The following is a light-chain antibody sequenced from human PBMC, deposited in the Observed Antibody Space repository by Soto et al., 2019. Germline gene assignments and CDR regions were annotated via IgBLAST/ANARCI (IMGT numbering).Light chain of an antibody. J-gene: IGKJ2*01. V-gene: IGKV1-39*01. Sequence: DIQTTQSPSCLSTSVGDRFTITGRASQTTNSYLNWYQLKPWKAPKLLIYAASTLQTGVPSRFTGSGSGTDFTLTIISLQPEDYATYFCQQSYSMPYAFGPGTKVDIK. CDR3: QQSYSMPYA. CDR2: AAS. CDR1: QTTNSY.